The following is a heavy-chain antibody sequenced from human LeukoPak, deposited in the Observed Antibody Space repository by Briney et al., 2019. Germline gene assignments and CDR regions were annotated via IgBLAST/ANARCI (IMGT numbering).Heavy chain of an antibody. V-gene: IGHV3-33*01. J-gene: IGHJ4*02. CDR3: ARSLGSEGYFDY. Sequence: GGSLRLSCAVSGFTFSSYGMHWVRQAPGKGLEWVAVIWYDGSNKYYADSVKGRFTISRDNSKNTLYLQMNSLRAEDTAVYYCARSLGSEGYFDYWGQGTLVTVSS. CDR2: IWYDGSNK. D-gene: IGHD3-10*01. CDR1: GFTFSSYG.